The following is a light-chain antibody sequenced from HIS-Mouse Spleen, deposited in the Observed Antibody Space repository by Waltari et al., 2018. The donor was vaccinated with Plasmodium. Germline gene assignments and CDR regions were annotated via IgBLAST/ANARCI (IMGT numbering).Light chain of an antibody. Sequence: EIVMTQSPATLSVSPGDRATLSCRASQSVTRNFAWYQQKPGQAPRLLIHGASTRATGIPARFSGSGSGTEFTLTISSLQSEDFAVYYCQQYNNWSFTFGPGTKVDIK. V-gene: IGKV3-15*01. J-gene: IGKJ3*01. CDR1: QSVTRN. CDR3: QQYNNWSFT. CDR2: GAS.